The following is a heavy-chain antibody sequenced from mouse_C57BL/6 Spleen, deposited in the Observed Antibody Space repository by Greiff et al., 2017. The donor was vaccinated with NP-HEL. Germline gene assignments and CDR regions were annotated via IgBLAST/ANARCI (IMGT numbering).Heavy chain of an antibody. CDR3: ARPNYYGSSFEAMDY. CDR2: ISSGGSYT. D-gene: IGHD1-1*01. J-gene: IGHJ4*01. V-gene: IGHV5-6*01. Sequence: EVQLQESGGDLVKPGGSLKLSCAASGFTFSSYGMSWVRQTPDKRLEWVATISSGGSYTYYPDSVKGRFTISRDNAKNTLYLQMSSLKSEDTAMYYCARPNYYGSSFEAMDYWGQGTSVTVSS. CDR1: GFTFSSYG.